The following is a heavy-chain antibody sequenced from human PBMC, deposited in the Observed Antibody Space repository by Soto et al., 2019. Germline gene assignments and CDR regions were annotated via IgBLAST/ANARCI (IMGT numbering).Heavy chain of an antibody. Sequence: EVQLMESGGGMVQPGGSLRLSCITSGFAFEKYWMTWVRQAPGKGLEWVANIDQDGTVKHYVDSVGGRFTVSRDKARNSLYLGMSSLRVEDTALYYCARNRSPDTSTNYYDALDVWGQGTVVTVSS. D-gene: IGHD1-26*01. V-gene: IGHV3-7*01. CDR1: GFAFEKYW. CDR2: IDQDGTVK. CDR3: ARNRSPDTSTNYYDALDV. J-gene: IGHJ3*01.